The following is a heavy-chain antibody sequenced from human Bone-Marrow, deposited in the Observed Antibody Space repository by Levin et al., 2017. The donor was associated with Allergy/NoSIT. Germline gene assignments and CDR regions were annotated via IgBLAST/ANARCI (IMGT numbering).Heavy chain of an antibody. J-gene: IGHJ5*02. Sequence: GGSLRLSCAAFGFRFSTYWMTWVRQAPGKGLEWVANIKEDGSEKYYVDSVRGRFTISRDNAHNSLFLQMSSLRAEDTAVYYCARDSNWGPGKISDPWGQGTLVTVSS. V-gene: IGHV3-7*01. CDR3: ARDSNWGPGKISDP. CDR1: GFRFSTYW. CDR2: IKEDGSEK. D-gene: IGHD7-27*01.